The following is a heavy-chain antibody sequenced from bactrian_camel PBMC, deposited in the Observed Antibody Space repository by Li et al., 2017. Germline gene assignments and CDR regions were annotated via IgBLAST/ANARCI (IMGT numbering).Heavy chain of an antibody. Sequence: HVQLVESGGGSVQAGGSLRLSCATSGSVDGTVCMAWFRQAPGKVREWVSWITHVGSTNFADSVKGRFTIYKDKAKKTVYLQMDSLKPEDTAIYYCAADSGLLYGQGIPAWSEFNYWGQGTQVTVS. J-gene: IGHJ4*01. CDR2: ITHVGST. CDR1: GSVDGTVC. V-gene: IGHV3S53*01. D-gene: IGHD3*01. CDR3: AADSGLLYGQGIPAWSEFNY.